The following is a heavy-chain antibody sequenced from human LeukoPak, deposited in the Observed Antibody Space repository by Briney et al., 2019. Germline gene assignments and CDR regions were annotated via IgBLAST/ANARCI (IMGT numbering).Heavy chain of an antibody. CDR1: GGTFSRYA. CDR2: IIPMFGIA. Sequence: GSSVKVSCKASGGTFSRYAISWVRQAPGQGLEWMGGIIPMFGIANYAQKFQGRVTITADESTSTAYMELSSLRSEDTAAYYCARDRPYTGGWRGFDYWGQGTLVTVSS. CDR3: ARDRPYTGGWRGFDY. D-gene: IGHD6-19*01. J-gene: IGHJ4*02. V-gene: IGHV1-69*01.